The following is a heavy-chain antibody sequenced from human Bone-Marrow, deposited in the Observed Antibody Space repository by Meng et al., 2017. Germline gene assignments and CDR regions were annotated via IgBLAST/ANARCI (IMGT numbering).Heavy chain of an antibody. Sequence: QDQPVEFGAGVKKPGSSVKVSCKASGGHFRSYAISWVRKAPGQGLEWMGGIIPIFGTANYAQKFQGRVTITADESTSTAYMELSSLRSEDTAVYYCARGRYSGSYDYWGQGTLVTVSS. CDR2: IIPIFGTA. V-gene: IGHV1-69*01. CDR1: GGHFRSYA. J-gene: IGHJ4*02. D-gene: IGHD1-26*01. CDR3: ARGRYSGSYDY.